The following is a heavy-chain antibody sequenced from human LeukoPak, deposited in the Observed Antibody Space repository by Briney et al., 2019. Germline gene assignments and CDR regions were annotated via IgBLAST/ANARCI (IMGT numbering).Heavy chain of an antibody. J-gene: IGHJ5*02. D-gene: IGHD2-15*01. CDR1: GDSISSGDYY. CDR3: ARAPSEDSGSYGVGTWFDP. Sequence: KTSETLSLTCTVSGDSISSGDYYWSWIRQPPGKGLEWIGYIYYSGHTYYNPSLKNRVTISVDTSKSQFSLKLSSVTAADTAVYYCARAPSEDSGSYGVGTWFDPWGQGTLVTVSS. V-gene: IGHV4-30-4*01. CDR2: IYYSGHT.